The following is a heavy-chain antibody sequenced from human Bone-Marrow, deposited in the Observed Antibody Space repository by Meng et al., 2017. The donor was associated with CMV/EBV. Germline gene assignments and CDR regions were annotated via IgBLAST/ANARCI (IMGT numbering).Heavy chain of an antibody. CDR3: ARALNKAAAGKY. Sequence: ASVKVSCKTSGYAFTGSYLHWVRQAPGQGLEWMGWINPYRGATNLAQKFQGRVTLTRDTSISTAYMELSSLRSDDTAMYYCARALNKAAAGKYWGQGTLVTVSS. CDR1: GYAFTGSY. J-gene: IGHJ4*02. CDR2: INPYRGAT. V-gene: IGHV1-2*02. D-gene: IGHD6-13*01.